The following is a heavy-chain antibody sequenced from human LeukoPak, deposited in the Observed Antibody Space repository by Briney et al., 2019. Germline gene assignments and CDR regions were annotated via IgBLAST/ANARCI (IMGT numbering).Heavy chain of an antibody. V-gene: IGHV3-9*01. D-gene: IGHD5-24*01. CDR1: GFTFDDYA. CDR3: ARARVPLEMATYLDY. Sequence: GGSLRLSCAASGFTFDDYAMHWVRQAPGKGLEWVSGISWNSGSIGYADSVKGRFTISRDNAKNSLYLQMNSLRAEDTAVYYCARARVPLEMATYLDYWGQGTLVTVSS. CDR2: ISWNSGSI. J-gene: IGHJ4*02.